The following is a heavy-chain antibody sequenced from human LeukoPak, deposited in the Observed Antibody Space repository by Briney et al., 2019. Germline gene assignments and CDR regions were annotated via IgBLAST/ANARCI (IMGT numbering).Heavy chain of an antibody. CDR1: GFTFRSYE. CDR2: ISTSGSSI. D-gene: IGHD3-10*01. J-gene: IGHJ4*02. V-gene: IGHV3-48*03. CDR3: ARIYVSGSFWDY. Sequence: GGSLRLSCAASGFTFRSYEMNWVRQAPGKGLEWVSYISTSGSSIYYADSVKGRFTISRDNAKNSLYLQMNSLRAEDTAVYCCARIYVSGSFWDYWGQGTLVTVSS.